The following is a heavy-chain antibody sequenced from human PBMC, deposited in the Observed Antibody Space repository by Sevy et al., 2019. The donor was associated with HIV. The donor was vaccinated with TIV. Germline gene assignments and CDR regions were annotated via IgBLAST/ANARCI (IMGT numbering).Heavy chain of an antibody. Sequence: GGSLRLSCAASGFTFSSYSMNWVRQAPGKGLEWVSYISSSSSTIYYADSVKGRFTISRDNAKNSLYLQMNSLRAEDTAVYYCASIGYSSGWYPKYYYYGMDVWGQGTKVTVSS. CDR1: GFTFSSYS. J-gene: IGHJ6*02. CDR2: ISSSSSTI. D-gene: IGHD6-19*01. V-gene: IGHV3-48*01. CDR3: ASIGYSSGWYPKYYYYGMDV.